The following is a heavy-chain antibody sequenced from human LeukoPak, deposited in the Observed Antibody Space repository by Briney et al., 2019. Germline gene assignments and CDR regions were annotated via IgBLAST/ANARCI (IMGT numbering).Heavy chain of an antibody. D-gene: IGHD6-19*01. CDR2: IYYSGST. CDR1: GGSISSYY. J-gene: IGHJ6*03. CDR3: ARDSSSGWYDYYYMDV. Sequence: SETLSLTCTVSGGSISSYYWSWIRQPPGKGLEWIGYIYYSGSTNYNPSLRSRVTILVDTSKNQFSLKLSSVTAADTAVYYCARDSSSGWYDYYYMDVWGKGTTVTVSS. V-gene: IGHV4-59*01.